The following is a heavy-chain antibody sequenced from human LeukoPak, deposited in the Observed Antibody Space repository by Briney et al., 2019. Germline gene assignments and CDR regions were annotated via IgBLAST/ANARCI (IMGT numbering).Heavy chain of an antibody. J-gene: IGHJ4*02. CDR1: GFTFSSYG. Sequence: PGGSLRLSCAASGFTFSSYGMHWVRQAPGKGLEWVAFIRYDGSNKYYADSVKGRFTISRDNSKNTLYLQMNSLRAEDTAVYYCAKYGPQPLWFGELSASHFDYWGQGTLVTVSS. CDR2: IRYDGSNK. V-gene: IGHV3-30*02. CDR3: AKYGPQPLWFGELSASHFDY. D-gene: IGHD3-10*01.